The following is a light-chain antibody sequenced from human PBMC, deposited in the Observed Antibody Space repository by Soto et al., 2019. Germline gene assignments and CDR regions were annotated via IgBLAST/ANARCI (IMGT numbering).Light chain of an antibody. V-gene: IGKV1-27*01. CDR3: QNYNGAPWT. CDR1: QGISTY. J-gene: IGKJ1*01. CDR2: AAS. Sequence: DIQMTQSPSSLSASVGDRVTITCRASQGISTYLVWYQQKPGTVPKLLIFAASTLHSGVPSRFSGSGSGTDFTLTISGLQPEDVATYYCQNYNGAPWTFGQGTKVEIK.